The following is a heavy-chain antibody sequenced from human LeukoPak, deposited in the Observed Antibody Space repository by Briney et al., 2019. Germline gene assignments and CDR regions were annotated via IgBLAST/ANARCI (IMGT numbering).Heavy chain of an antibody. CDR2: IIPIFGTA. CDR3: ARGTTVTPYYFDY. Sequence: SVKVSCKASGGTFSSYAISWVRQAHGQGLEWMGGIIPIFGTANYAQKFQGRVTITADESTSTAYMELSSLRSEDTAVYYCARGTTVTPYYFDYWGQGTLVTVSS. J-gene: IGHJ4*02. V-gene: IGHV1-69*01. CDR1: GGTFSSYA. D-gene: IGHD4-17*01.